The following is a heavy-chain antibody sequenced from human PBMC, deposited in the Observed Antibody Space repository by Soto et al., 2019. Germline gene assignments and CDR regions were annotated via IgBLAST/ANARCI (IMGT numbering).Heavy chain of an antibody. CDR3: ARVREGVMRYFDL. CDR1: GGYFNRNY. CDR2: MYYSGTT. D-gene: IGHD3-10*01. V-gene: IGHV4-59*12. J-gene: IGHJ2*01. Sequence: ETLSLNCPVGGGYFNRNYFRWIRHPPGKGLEWIGYMYYSGTTSYNPSLKSRVTISVDTSKNQFSLKLSSVTAADTAVYYCARVREGVMRYFDLWGRGTLVTVSS.